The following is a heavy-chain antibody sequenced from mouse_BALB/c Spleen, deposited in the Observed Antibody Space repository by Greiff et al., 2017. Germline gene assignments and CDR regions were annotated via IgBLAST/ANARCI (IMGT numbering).Heavy chain of an antibody. CDR1: GFTFSSYA. CDR2: ISSGGST. J-gene: IGHJ3*01. D-gene: IGHD1-1*01. V-gene: IGHV5-6-5*01. CDR3: ATYGSSLAWFAY. Sequence: EVHLVESGGGLVKPGGSLKLSCAASGFTFSSYAMSWVRQTPEKRLEWVASISSGGSTYYPDSVKGRFTISRDNARNILYLQMSSLRSEDTAMYYCATYGSSLAWFAYWGQGTLVTVSA.